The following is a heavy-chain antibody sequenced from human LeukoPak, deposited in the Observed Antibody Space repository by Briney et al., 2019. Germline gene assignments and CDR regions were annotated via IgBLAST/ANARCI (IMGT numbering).Heavy chain of an antibody. CDR2: IWHDGSNK. CDR1: GFTYSKFG. V-gene: IGHV3-33*01. D-gene: IGHD3-10*01. CDR3: ARDKGEFYNYMSV. Sequence: PGGSLRLSCGASGFTYSKFGMHWVRQAPGKGLEWVAVIWHDGSNKFYGDSVKGRFTISRDNIKNTLSLQMSSLRAEDTAVYYCARDKGEFYNYMSVWGNGTTVTVSS. J-gene: IGHJ6*03.